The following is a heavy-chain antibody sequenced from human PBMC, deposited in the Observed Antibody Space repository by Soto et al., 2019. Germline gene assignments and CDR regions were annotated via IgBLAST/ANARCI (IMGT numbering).Heavy chain of an antibody. D-gene: IGHD1-26*01. V-gene: IGHV4-59*11. CDR1: GGSISGHY. CDR3: AREQAPSYPLDY. Sequence: SETLSLTCTVSGGSISGHYWSWIRQPPGKGLEWVGYISYTGSTNYNPSLKSRVTISVDTSKNQFSLKLSSVTAADTAVYYCAREQAPSYPLDYWGQGTLVTVSS. J-gene: IGHJ4*02. CDR2: ISYTGST.